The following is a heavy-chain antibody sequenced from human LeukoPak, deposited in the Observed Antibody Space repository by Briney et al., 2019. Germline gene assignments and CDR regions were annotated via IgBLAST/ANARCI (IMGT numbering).Heavy chain of an antibody. V-gene: IGHV4-31*03. CDR1: GDSISSGGYY. J-gene: IGHJ4*02. Sequence: PSETLSLTCTVSGDSISSGGYYWSWIRQHPGKGLEWTGYIYYSGSTYYNPSLNSRVTISLDTSKNQFSLKLSSVTAADTAVYYCARTDTRGVYFDYWGQGTLVTVSS. D-gene: IGHD6-13*01. CDR3: ARTDTRGVYFDY. CDR2: IYYSGST.